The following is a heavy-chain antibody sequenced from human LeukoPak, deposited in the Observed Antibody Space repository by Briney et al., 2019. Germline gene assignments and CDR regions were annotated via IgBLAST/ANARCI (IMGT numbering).Heavy chain of an antibody. CDR2: IIPIFGTA. CDR1: GYTFTSYG. CDR3: AREQARYYYDSSGTPLRYFDY. D-gene: IGHD3-22*01. V-gene: IGHV1-69*13. J-gene: IGHJ4*02. Sequence: SVKVSCKASGYTFTSYGISWVRQAPGQGLEWMGGIIPIFGTANYAQKFQGRVTITADESTSTAYMELSSLRSEDTAVYYCAREQARYYYDSSGTPLRYFDYWGQGTLVTVSS.